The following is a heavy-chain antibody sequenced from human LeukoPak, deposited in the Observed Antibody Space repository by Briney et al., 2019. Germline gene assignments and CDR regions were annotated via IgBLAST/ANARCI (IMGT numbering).Heavy chain of an antibody. J-gene: IGHJ4*02. CDR1: GGSISSYY. CDR3: ARQTVYWGGRAHFDY. V-gene: IGHV4-59*08. D-gene: IGHD2-8*02. CDR2: ISDIGSI. Sequence: PSETLSLTCTVSGGSISSYYWSWIRQPPGKGLEWIAYISDIGSINYNPSLKSRVTISVDTSKNQFSLKLSSVTAADTAVYYCARQTVYWGGRAHFDYWGQGTLVTVSS.